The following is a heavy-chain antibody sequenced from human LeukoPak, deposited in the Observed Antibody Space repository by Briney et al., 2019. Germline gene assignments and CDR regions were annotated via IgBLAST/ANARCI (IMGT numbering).Heavy chain of an antibody. CDR2: IIPIFGTA. J-gene: IGHJ6*03. D-gene: IGHD2-2*02. CDR1: GGTFSSYA. CDR3: AREAVPAAINYYYMDV. Sequence: GASVKVSCKASGGTFSSYAISWVRQAPGQGLEWMGGIIPIFGTANYAQKFQGRVTITADESTSTAYMELSSLRSEDTAVYSCAREAVPAAINYYYMDVWGKRTPVTVSS. V-gene: IGHV1-69*13.